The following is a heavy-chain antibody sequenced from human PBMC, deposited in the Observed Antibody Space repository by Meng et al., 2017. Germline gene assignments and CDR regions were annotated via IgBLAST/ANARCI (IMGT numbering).Heavy chain of an antibody. V-gene: IGHV1-18*01. J-gene: IGHJ4*02. CDR2: ISAYNGNT. D-gene: IGHD3-22*01. CDR3: ARDSGYYDSMAPPSPFVY. CDR1: GYTLTSYG. Sequence: ASVKVSCKASGYTLTSYGISWVRQAPGQGLEWMGWISAYNGNTNYAQKLQGRVITTTDTSTSTAYMELRSLRSDDTAVYYCARDSGYYDSMAPPSPFVYWGQGTLVTVSS.